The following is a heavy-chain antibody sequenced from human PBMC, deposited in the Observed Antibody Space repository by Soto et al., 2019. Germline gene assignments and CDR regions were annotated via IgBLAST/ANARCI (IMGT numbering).Heavy chain of an antibody. V-gene: IGHV3-48*03. J-gene: IGHJ3*02. Sequence: EVQLVESGGGLVQPGGSLRLSCAASGFTFSSFEMNWVRQAPGKGLEWVSYISSSGSTIYYADSVKGRFTISRDNAKNSLYLQMNSLRGEDTAVYYCARDRFSLVVAATLGDAFDIWGQGTMVTVSS. D-gene: IGHD2-15*01. CDR2: ISSSGSTI. CDR1: GFTFSSFE. CDR3: ARDRFSLVVAATLGDAFDI.